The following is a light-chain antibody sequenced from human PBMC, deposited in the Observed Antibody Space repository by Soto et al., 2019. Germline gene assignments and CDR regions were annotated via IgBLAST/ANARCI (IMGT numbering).Light chain of an antibody. V-gene: IGKV1-39*01. CDR2: AAS. CDR1: QSISSY. CDR3: QQSYSTPFT. J-gene: IGKJ3*01. Sequence: DIQMTQSPSSLSASVGDRVTITCRASQSISSYLNWYQQKPGKAPKLMIYAASSLQSGVPSRFSGSGSGTGFTLTISSLQPEDDAKYYCQQSYSTPFTFGPGNKVDIK.